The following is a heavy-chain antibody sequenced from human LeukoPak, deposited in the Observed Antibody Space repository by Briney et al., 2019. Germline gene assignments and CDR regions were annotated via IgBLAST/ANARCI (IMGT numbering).Heavy chain of an antibody. Sequence: GGSLRLSCAASGFTFSSYAMSWVRQAPGKGLEWVSAISGSGGSTYYADSVKGRFTISRDNSKNTLYLQMNSLRAEDTAVYYCAKGWSSGYYYAVECWGQGTLVTVSS. CDR1: GFTFSSYA. CDR2: ISGSGGST. V-gene: IGHV3-23*01. J-gene: IGHJ4*02. CDR3: AKGWSSGYYYAVEC. D-gene: IGHD3-22*01.